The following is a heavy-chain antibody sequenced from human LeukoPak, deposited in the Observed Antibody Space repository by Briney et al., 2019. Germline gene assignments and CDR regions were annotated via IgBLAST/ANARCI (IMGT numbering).Heavy chain of an antibody. J-gene: IGHJ4*02. CDR2: IYISGST. Sequence: PSETLSLTCTVSGGTISSYYWSWIRQPAGKGLEWIGRIYISGSTNYNPSLKSRVTMSVDTSKNQFSLKLSSVTAADTAVYSCARTWQWLPFDYWGQGTLVTVSS. D-gene: IGHD6-19*01. V-gene: IGHV4-4*07. CDR3: ARTWQWLPFDY. CDR1: GGTISSYY.